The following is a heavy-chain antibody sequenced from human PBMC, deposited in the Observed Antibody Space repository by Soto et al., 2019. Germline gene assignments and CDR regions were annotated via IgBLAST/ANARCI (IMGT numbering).Heavy chain of an antibody. CDR3: ARNSLYDSGPDY. CDR1: GYSFTNYW. CDR2: IYPGDSDT. J-gene: IGHJ4*02. D-gene: IGHD3-22*01. Sequence: EVQLVQSGAEVKKPGESLKISCKGSGYSFTNYWIGWVRQMPGRGLEWMGIIYPGDSDTRYSPSFQGQVTVSADKSTSTAYLHWSSLKASDTAMYYCARNSLYDSGPDYWGQETLVTVSS. V-gene: IGHV5-51*03.